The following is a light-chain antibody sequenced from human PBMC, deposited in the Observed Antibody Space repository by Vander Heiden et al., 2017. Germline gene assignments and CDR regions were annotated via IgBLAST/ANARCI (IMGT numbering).Light chain of an antibody. J-gene: IGKJ2*01. CDR3: HKSYSTPQT. CDR1: QSISSY. Sequence: DIQMTQSPSSLSASVGDRLTITSRASQSISSYLNWYHQQPGKAPKLLVYAASPLQSGVPSRFSGSGAGTDFTLTISSRQPEDYATYYCHKSYSTPQTFGQGTKLEIK. CDR2: AAS. V-gene: IGKV1-39*01.